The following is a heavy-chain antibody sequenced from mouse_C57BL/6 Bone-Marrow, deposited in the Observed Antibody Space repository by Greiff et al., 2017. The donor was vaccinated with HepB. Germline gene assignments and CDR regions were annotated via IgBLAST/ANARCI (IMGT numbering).Heavy chain of an antibody. V-gene: IGHV5-2*01. J-gene: IGHJ1*03. CDR2: INSDGGST. Sequence: EVKLVESGGGLVQPGASLKLSCESNEYEFPSHDMSWVRKTPEKRLELVAAINSDGGSTYYPDTMERRFIISRDNTKKTLYLQMSSLRSEDTALYYCARRNYGSSHWYFDVWGTGTTVTVSS. CDR1: EYEFPSHD. CDR3: ARRNYGSSHWYFDV. D-gene: IGHD1-1*01.